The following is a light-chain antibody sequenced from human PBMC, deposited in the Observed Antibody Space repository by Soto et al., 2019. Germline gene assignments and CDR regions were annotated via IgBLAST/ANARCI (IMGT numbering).Light chain of an antibody. V-gene: IGLV2-18*02. Sequence: SVLTQAPSVAGSPGQSVTISCTGTNNDVGGYKGVSWYQQSPGTAPKLIIYEVSNRPSGVPGRFSGSKSGNTASLTISGLQAEDEADYYCFSYTRRDTYVFGPGTKVTVL. CDR3: FSYTRRDTYV. CDR1: NNDVGGYKG. CDR2: EVS. J-gene: IGLJ1*01.